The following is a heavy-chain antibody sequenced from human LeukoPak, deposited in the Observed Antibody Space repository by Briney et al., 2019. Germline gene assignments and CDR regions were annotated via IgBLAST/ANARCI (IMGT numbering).Heavy chain of an antibody. J-gene: IGHJ6*03. Sequence: ASVKVSCKASGYTFTSYGINWVRQATGQGLEWMGWMNPYNGNTGYAQKFEGRVIMTRDTSISTAYLELSSLTSEDTAVYYCARAAVNLHPNHYYYMDVWGKGTTDTVSS. V-gene: IGHV1-8*01. CDR2: MNPYNGNT. CDR3: ARAAVNLHPNHYYYMDV. CDR1: GYTFTSYG.